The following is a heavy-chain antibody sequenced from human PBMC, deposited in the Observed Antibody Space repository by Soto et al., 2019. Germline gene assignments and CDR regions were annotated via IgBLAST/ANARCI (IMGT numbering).Heavy chain of an antibody. D-gene: IGHD6-19*01. CDR3: ARAIAVAGPRYFDY. J-gene: IGHJ4*02. Sequence: GASVKVSCKASGYTFTSYGISWVRQAPGQGLEWMGWINPNSGGTNYAQKFQGWVTMTRDTSISTAYMELSRLRSDDTAVYYCARAIAVAGPRYFDYWGQGTLVTVSS. V-gene: IGHV1-2*04. CDR1: GYTFTSYG. CDR2: INPNSGGT.